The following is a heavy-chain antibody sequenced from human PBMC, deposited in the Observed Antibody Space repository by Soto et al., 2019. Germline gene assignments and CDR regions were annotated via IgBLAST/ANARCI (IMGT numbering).Heavy chain of an antibody. CDR1: GYSFTSYW. V-gene: IGHV5-51*01. CDR2: IYPGDSDT. J-gene: IGHJ6*03. Sequence: GESLKISCKGSGYSFTSYWIGWVRQMPGKGLEWMGIIYPGDSDTRYSPSFQGQVTISADKSISTAYLQWSSLKASDTAMYYCASHTAMENYYYYYMDVWGKGTTVTVSS. CDR3: ASHTAMENYYYYYMDV. D-gene: IGHD5-18*01.